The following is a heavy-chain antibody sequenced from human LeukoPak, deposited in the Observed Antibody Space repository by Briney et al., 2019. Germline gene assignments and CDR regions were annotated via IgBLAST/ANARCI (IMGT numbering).Heavy chain of an antibody. CDR1: GFTFNNYA. Sequence: GGSLRLSCAASGFTFNNYAMSWVRQAPGKGLEWVSAISGGGFATYYADSVKGRFTVSRDNSKNTLYLQMNSLRAEDTAMYYCATDLRFGEQRGGQGTLVTVSS. CDR3: ATDLRFGEQR. V-gene: IGHV3-23*01. J-gene: IGHJ4*02. D-gene: IGHD3-10*01. CDR2: ISGGGFAT.